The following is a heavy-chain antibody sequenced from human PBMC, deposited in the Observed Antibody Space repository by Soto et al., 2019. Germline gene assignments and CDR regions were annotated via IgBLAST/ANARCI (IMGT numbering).Heavy chain of an antibody. CDR3: ARENDVWSGYYTLYNWFDP. V-gene: IGHV4-59*01. Sequence: SETLSLTWTVSAGSISGYCWSWIRQPPGKGLEWIGYIYYSGSTNYNPSLKSRVTISVDTSKNQFSLKLSSVTAADTAVYYCARENDVWSGYYTLYNWFDPWGQGTLVTVSS. CDR2: IYYSGST. CDR1: AGSISGYC. D-gene: IGHD3-3*01. J-gene: IGHJ5*02.